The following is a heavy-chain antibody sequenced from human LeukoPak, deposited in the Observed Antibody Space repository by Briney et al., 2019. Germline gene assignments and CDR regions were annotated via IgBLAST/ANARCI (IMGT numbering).Heavy chain of an antibody. D-gene: IGHD3-16*01. CDR1: GGTFSSYT. CDR3: ARDPLGDYVWGSYFD. V-gene: IGHV1-69*04. CDR2: IIPILGIA. Sequence: SVKVSCKASGGTFSSYTISWVRQAPGQGLEWMGRIIPILGIANYAQKFQGRVTIIADKSTSTAYMELSSLRSEDTAVYYCARDPLGDYVWGSYFDWGQGTLVTVSS. J-gene: IGHJ4*02.